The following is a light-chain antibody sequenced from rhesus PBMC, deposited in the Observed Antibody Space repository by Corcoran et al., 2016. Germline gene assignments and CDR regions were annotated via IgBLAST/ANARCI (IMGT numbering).Light chain of an antibody. Sequence: DIQMTQSPSSLSASVGDRVTVTCRASQGIRRELSWYQQKPGKAPTLLIYDASSLQTAVSSRFSGSGSGTDYTLTSSSLQPEDVATDYCLQIYTTPFTFGGGTKVEI. J-gene: IGKJ4*01. CDR1: QGIRRE. V-gene: IGKV1-94*01. CDR3: LQIYTTPFT. CDR2: DAS.